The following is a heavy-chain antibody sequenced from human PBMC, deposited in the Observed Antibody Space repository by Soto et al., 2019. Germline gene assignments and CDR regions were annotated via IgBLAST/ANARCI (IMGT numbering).Heavy chain of an antibody. J-gene: IGHJ5*02. Sequence: PSETLSLTCAVSGYSISSGYYWGWIRQPPGKGLEWVGSIYHSGSTYYNPSLKSRVTISVDTSKNQFSLKLSSVTAADTAVYYCARDQGPPHSGANWFDPWGQGTLVTVSS. V-gene: IGHV4-38-2*02. CDR1: GYSISSGYY. CDR3: ARDQGPPHSGANWFDP. D-gene: IGHD2-15*01. CDR2: IYHSGST.